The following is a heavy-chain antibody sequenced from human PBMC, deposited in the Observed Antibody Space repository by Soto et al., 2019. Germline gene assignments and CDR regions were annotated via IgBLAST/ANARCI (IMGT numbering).Heavy chain of an antibody. D-gene: IGHD3-22*01. Sequence: GGSLRLSCAASGFTFSKYAMSWVRQPPGKGLEWVSAISGSGVNTYYADSVKGRFTISRDNSKNMLYLQMNSVRAEDTAVYYCVKDYYDSSGYSYFDYWGQGTQVTVSS. V-gene: IGHV3-23*01. CDR1: GFTFSKYA. J-gene: IGHJ4*02. CDR3: VKDYYDSSGYSYFDY. CDR2: ISGSGVNT.